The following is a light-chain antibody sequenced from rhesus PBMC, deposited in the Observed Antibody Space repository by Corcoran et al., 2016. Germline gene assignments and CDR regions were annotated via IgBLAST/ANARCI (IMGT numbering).Light chain of an antibody. CDR3: QHYSSSPRT. CDR2: KAS. Sequence: DIQMTQSPSALSASVGDTVTITCRASQSIDSWSAWYQQKPGRAPKLLIDKASTLQSGVAARFSGSGSGTDFTLTISSLQPEDFATYYCQHYSSSPRTFGQGTKV. V-gene: IGKV1-22*01. J-gene: IGKJ1*01. CDR1: QSIDSW.